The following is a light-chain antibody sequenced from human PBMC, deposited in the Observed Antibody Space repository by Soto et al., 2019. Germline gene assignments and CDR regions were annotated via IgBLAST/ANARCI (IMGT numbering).Light chain of an antibody. V-gene: IGKV1-39*01. CDR2: GAS. CDR3: QQSYSTPQT. Sequence: DIQMTQSPSSLSASVGDRVTITCRASQNINSYLNWYQQKPGKAPNLLIYGASNLQSGVPSRFSGSGSETEFTLAISSLHPEDFATYYCQQSYSTPQTFGHGTKV. CDR1: QNINSY. J-gene: IGKJ1*01.